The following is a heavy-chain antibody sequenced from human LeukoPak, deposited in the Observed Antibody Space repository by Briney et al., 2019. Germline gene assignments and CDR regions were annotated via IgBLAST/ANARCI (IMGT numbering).Heavy chain of an antibody. D-gene: IGHD2-21*02. V-gene: IGHV3-30*18. J-gene: IGHJ3*02. CDR1: GFTFSSYG. CDR2: ISYDGSNK. Sequence: GGSLRLSCAASGFTFSSYGMHWVRQAPGKGLEWVAVISYDGSNKYYADSVKGRFTISRDNSKNTLYLQMNSLRAEDTAVYYCAKDQYCGGDCDDAFDIWGQGTMVTVSS. CDR3: AKDQYCGGDCDDAFDI.